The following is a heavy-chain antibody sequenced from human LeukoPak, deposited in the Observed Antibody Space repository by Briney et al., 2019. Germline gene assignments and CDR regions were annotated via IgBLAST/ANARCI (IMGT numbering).Heavy chain of an antibody. V-gene: IGHV3-23*01. CDR3: ATDQEPDPSCYYVI. Sequence: PGGSLRLSCAASGFSFNNFLMTWVRQAPGKGLEWVSSIDGSGATVYADSVKGRFIISRDNSQNTVYLQMNTLGAEDTAVYYCATDQEPDPSCYYVIGGQGTLVTVSS. CDR1: GFSFNNFL. CDR2: IDGSGAT. D-gene: IGHD3-10*02. J-gene: IGHJ4*02.